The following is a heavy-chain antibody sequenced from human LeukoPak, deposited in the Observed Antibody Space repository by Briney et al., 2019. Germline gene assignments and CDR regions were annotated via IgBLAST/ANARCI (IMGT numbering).Heavy chain of an antibody. J-gene: IGHJ4*02. D-gene: IGHD3-22*01. Sequence: PGGSLRLSCAASGFNFSDYYMSWIRQAPGKGLEWVSYISSSGSTIYYADSVKGRFTISRDNAKNSLYLQMNSLRAEDTALYYCARVDYDSSGYDFDYWGQGTLVTVSS. CDR2: ISSSGSTI. CDR1: GFNFSDYY. V-gene: IGHV3-11*01. CDR3: ARVDYDSSGYDFDY.